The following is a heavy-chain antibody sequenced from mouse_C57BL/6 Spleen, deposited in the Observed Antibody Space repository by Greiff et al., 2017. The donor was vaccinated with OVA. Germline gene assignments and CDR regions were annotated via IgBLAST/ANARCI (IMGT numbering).Heavy chain of an antibody. CDR3: AREAGYYYFDY. Sequence: EVQLVESEGGLVQPGSSMKLSCTASGFTFSDYYMAWVRQVPEKGLEWVANINYDGSSTYYLDSLKSRFIISRDNAKNILYLQMSSLKSEDTATYYCAREAGYYYFDYWGQGTTLTVSS. CDR2: INYDGSST. J-gene: IGHJ2*01. CDR1: GFTFSDYY. V-gene: IGHV5-16*01. D-gene: IGHD3-1*01.